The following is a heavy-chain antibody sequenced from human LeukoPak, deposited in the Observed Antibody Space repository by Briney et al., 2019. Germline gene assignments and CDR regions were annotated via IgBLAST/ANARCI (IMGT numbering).Heavy chain of an antibody. Sequence: SETLSLTCTVSGGSISSGSYYWSWIRQPAGKGLEWIGRIYTSGSTNYNPSLKSRVTISVDTSKNQFSLKLSSVTAADTAVYYCARGTYYYGSGGYYNWVYYFDYWGQGTLVTVSS. D-gene: IGHD3-10*01. CDR3: ARGTYYYGSGGYYNWVYYFDY. CDR2: IYTSGST. V-gene: IGHV4-61*02. J-gene: IGHJ4*02. CDR1: GGSISSGSYY.